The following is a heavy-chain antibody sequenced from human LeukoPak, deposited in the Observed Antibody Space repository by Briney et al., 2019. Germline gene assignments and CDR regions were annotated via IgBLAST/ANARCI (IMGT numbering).Heavy chain of an antibody. Sequence: PGGSLRLSCAASGFTFSSYAMSWARQAPGKGLEWVSGISDSGDDTYYADSVKGRFTISRDNSKNTLYLQMNSLRVEDTAVYNCAKDRRTLDAFDVWGQGTMVTVSS. CDR3: AKDRRTLDAFDV. CDR1: GFTFSSYA. J-gene: IGHJ3*01. V-gene: IGHV3-23*01. CDR2: ISDSGDDT.